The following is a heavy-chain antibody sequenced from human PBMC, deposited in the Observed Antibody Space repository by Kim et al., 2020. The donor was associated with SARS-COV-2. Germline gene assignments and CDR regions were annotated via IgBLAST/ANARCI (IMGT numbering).Heavy chain of an antibody. Sequence: SETLSLTCTVSGGSISSYSYSWIRQPPGKGLEWIAYISYSGSTNYSPSLKSRVTISVDTSKNQFSLKLSSVTAADTAVYYCARGRGDSSGYCPLSNWGQGTLVTVSS. J-gene: IGHJ4*02. D-gene: IGHD3-22*01. CDR3: ARGRGDSSGYCPLSN. CDR1: GGSISSYS. V-gene: IGHV4-59*01. CDR2: ISYSGST.